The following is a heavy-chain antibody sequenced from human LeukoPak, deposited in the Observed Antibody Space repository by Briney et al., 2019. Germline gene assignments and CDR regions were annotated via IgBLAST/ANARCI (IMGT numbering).Heavy chain of an antibody. V-gene: IGHV3-23*01. CDR3: AKQLGYCSDGSCYFPY. CDR1: GFTFSSYA. Sequence: PGGSLRLSCAASGFTFSSYAMSWDRQAPGKGLEWVSAISGSGGSTYYADSVQGRFTISRDNSKSTLCLQMNSLRAEDTAVYYCAKQLGYCSDGSCYFPYWGQGTLVTVSS. CDR2: ISGSGGST. D-gene: IGHD2-15*01. J-gene: IGHJ4*02.